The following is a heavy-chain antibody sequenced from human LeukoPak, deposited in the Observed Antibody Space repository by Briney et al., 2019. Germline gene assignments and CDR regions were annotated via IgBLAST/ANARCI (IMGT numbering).Heavy chain of an antibody. J-gene: IGHJ4*02. CDR3: ARHGTLGSTTYPLDY. CDR2: IYYSGST. CDR1: GGSISSYY. D-gene: IGHD1-26*01. V-gene: IGHV4-59*08. Sequence: SETLSLTCTVSGGSISSYYWSWIRQAPGKGLEWIGNIYYSGSTNYNPSLKSRVAVSVDTSKNQYSLKLSSVTAADTAVYYCARHGTLGSTTYPLDYWGQGTLVTVSS.